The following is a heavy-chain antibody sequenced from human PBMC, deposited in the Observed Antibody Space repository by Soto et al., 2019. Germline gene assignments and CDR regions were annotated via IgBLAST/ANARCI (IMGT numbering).Heavy chain of an antibody. Sequence: GASVKVSCKASGGTFNSYTISSVRQAPGQGLEWMGRIIPILGIANYAQKFQGRVTITADKSTSTAYMELSSLRSEDTAVYYCARDPDIVATTDAFDIWGQGTMVTVSS. CDR2: IIPILGIA. CDR3: ARDPDIVATTDAFDI. V-gene: IGHV1-69*04. D-gene: IGHD5-12*01. J-gene: IGHJ3*02. CDR1: GGTFNSYT.